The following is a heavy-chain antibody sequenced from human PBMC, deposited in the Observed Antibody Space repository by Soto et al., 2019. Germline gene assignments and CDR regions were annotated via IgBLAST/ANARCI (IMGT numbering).Heavy chain of an antibody. CDR2: IWYDGSNK. D-gene: IGHD6-13*01. V-gene: IGHV3-33*01. Sequence: GESLKISCAASGFTFSSYGMHWVRQAPGKGLEWVAVIWYDGSNKYYADSVKGRFTISRDNSKNTLYLQMNSLRAEDTAVYYCARDRWYSSSWYGFDYWGQGTLVTVSS. CDR3: ARDRWYSSSWYGFDY. J-gene: IGHJ4*02. CDR1: GFTFSSYG.